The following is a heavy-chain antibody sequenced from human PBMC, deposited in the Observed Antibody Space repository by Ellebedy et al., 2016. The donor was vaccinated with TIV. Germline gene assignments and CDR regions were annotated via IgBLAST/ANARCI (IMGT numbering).Heavy chain of an antibody. CDR2: ISGNGEYT. CDR3: AKLGFDILTGSGGMDV. J-gene: IGHJ6*02. Sequence: LSLTCAASGFTFSHYAMSWVRRSPGKGLDWVSLISGNGEYTYYADSVKGRLTISRDNSMDTLYLQMNSLGVGDTAVYYCAKLGFDILTGSGGMDVWGQGTTVTVSS. V-gene: IGHV3-23*01. CDR1: GFTFSHYA. D-gene: IGHD3-9*01.